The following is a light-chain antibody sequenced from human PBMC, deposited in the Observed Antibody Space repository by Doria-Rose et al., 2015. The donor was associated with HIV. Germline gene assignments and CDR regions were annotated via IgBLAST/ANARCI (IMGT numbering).Light chain of an antibody. CDR1: SSDVGGYNY. J-gene: IGLJ1*01. Sequence: QPGLTQPPSASVSPGQSVTVSCTGTSSDVGGYNYVSWYQQHPGKAPKLMIYEVNGRPSGVPDRFSGSKSDNTASLTVSGLQAEDEADYYCSSYAGSNHYVFGTGTKVTVL. CDR2: EVN. V-gene: IGLV2-8*01. CDR3: SSYAGSNHYV.